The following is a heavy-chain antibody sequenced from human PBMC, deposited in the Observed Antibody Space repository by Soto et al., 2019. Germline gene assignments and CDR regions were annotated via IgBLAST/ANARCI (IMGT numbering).Heavy chain of an antibody. CDR1: GGSISSYY. D-gene: IGHD1-1*01. Sequence: QVQLQESGPGLVKPSETLSLTCTVSGGSISSYYWSWIRQPQGKGLEWIGYMYYSWSTDYDPSLKCRVTITVVTSKNQFSLKLSSVTAADTAVYYCARRLGTYFDFWGQGTLVTVSS. V-gene: IGHV4-59*01. J-gene: IGHJ4*02. CDR3: ARRLGTYFDF. CDR2: MYYSWST.